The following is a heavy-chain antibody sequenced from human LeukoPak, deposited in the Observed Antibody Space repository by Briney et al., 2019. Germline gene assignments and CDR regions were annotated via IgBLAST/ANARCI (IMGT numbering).Heavy chain of an antibody. D-gene: IGHD3-22*01. CDR2: INPSGGST. CDR3: ARGGYYYDSSGYYDY. V-gene: IGHV1-46*01. Sequence: ASVKVSCKASGYTFTSYYKHWVRQAPGQGLEWMGIINPSGGSTSYARKFQGRVTMTRDTSTSTVYMELSSLRSEDTAVYYCARGGYYYDSSGYYDYWGQGTLVTVSS. J-gene: IGHJ4*02. CDR1: GYTFTSYY.